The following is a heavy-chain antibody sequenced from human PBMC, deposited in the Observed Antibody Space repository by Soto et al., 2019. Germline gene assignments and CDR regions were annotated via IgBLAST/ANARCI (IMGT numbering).Heavy chain of an antibody. D-gene: IGHD5-12*01. J-gene: IGHJ6*03. Sequence: QVQLVQSGAEVKEPGASVTVSCRASGDRFTDYYMHWVRQAPGQGLEWMGWINPNSGVTKYAQKFQGWVTMTRDTSIRTVYMQLSRLRFDDTAIYYCARESGGATATLDYYHFYMDVWGTGTTVTVSS. V-gene: IGHV1-2*04. CDR3: ARESGGATATLDYYHFYMDV. CDR1: GDRFTDYY. CDR2: INPNSGVT.